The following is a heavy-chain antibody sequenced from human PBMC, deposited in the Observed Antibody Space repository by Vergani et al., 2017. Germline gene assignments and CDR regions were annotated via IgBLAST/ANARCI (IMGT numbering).Heavy chain of an antibody. J-gene: IGHJ6*03. V-gene: IGHV4-38-2*02. CDR1: GYSISSGYY. D-gene: IGHD2-2*01. Sequence: QVQLQESGPGLVKPSETLSLTCTVSGYSISSGYYWGWIRQPPGKGLEWIGSIYHSGSTYYNPSLKSRVTISVDTAKNQFSLKLSSVTAADTAVYYCARVARYQLPQMDVWGKGTTVT. CDR3: ARVARYQLPQMDV. CDR2: IYHSGST.